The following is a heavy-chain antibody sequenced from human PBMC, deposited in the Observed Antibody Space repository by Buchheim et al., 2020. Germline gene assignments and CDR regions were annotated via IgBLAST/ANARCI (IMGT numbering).Heavy chain of an antibody. CDR3: AKDKTYYDFWSGSGDWFDS. J-gene: IGHJ5*01. CDR2: ITGGGSSP. Sequence: EVQLVESGGGLVQPGGSLRLSCAASGFSFYNYAMSWVRQAPGKGLEWVSGITGGGSSPYYADSVKGRFTISRDNSKNMLYLQTNSLRAEDTAIYYCAKDKTYYDFWSGSGDWFDSWGQGTL. D-gene: IGHD3-3*01. CDR1: GFSFYNYA. V-gene: IGHV3-23*04.